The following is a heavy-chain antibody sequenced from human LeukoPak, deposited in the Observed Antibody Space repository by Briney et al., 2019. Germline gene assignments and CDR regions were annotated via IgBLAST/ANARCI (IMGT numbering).Heavy chain of an antibody. CDR2: IKSKANSYTT. Sequence: PGGSLRLSCAASGFTFSDHYMDWVRQAPGKGLEWVGRIKSKANSYTTEYAASVKGRFTVSREDSKNALYLQMNSLKTEDTAVYYCTREGRYCSSTSCYACLDFWGQGTLVTVSS. D-gene: IGHD2-2*01. CDR3: TREGRYCSSTSCYACLDF. J-gene: IGHJ4*02. CDR1: GFTFSDHY. V-gene: IGHV3-72*01.